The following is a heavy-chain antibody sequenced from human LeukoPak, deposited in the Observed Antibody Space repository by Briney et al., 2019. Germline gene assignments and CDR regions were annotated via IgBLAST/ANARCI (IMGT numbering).Heavy chain of an antibody. CDR1: GGSISSYY. CDR2: IYYSGST. CDR3: ARDPSSGYSYGYLDY. Sequence: SETLSLTCTVSGGSISSYYWSWIRQPPGQELEWIGYIYYSGSTNYNPSLKSRVTISVDTSKNQFSLKLSSVTAADTAVYYCARDPSSGYSYGYLDYWGQGTLVTVSS. J-gene: IGHJ4*02. V-gene: IGHV4-59*01. D-gene: IGHD5-18*01.